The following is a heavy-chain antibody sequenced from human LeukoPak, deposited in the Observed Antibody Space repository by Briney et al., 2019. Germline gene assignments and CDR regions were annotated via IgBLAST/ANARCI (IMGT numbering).Heavy chain of an antibody. CDR2: IRYDGSNK. J-gene: IGHJ4*02. D-gene: IGHD6-6*01. CDR3: AKDRIAAHELIDY. V-gene: IGHV3-30*02. Sequence: PGGSLRLSCAASGFTFSSYGMHWVRQAPGQGLERVTFIRYDGSNKYYADSVKGRFTISRDNSKNTLYLQMNSLRAEDTAVYYCAKDRIAAHELIDYWGQGTLVTVSS. CDR1: GFTFSSYG.